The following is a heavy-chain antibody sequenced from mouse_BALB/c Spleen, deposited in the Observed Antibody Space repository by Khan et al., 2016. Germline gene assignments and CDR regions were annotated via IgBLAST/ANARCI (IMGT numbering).Heavy chain of an antibody. CDR1: GYTFTSYW. Sequence: QVQLQQSGAELAKPGASVKMSCKASGYTFTSYWMHWVKQRPGQGLEWIGYINPSTGYTEYNQKFKDKATLTADKSSSTAYMPLSSLTSEDSAVYDCARYEGGFAYWGQGTLVTVSA. CDR3: ARYEGGFAY. J-gene: IGHJ3*01. V-gene: IGHV1-7*01. CDR2: INPSTGYT. D-gene: IGHD2-3*01.